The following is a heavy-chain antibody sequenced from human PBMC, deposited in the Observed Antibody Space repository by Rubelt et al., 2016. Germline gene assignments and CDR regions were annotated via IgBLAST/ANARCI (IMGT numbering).Heavy chain of an antibody. J-gene: IGHJ4*02. CDR3: TREGYCSGGSCYH. V-gene: IGHV3-49*03. CDR1: GFTFSDYY. CDR2: IRSKAYGGTT. D-gene: IGHD2-15*01. Sequence: RLSCAASGFTFSDYYMSWIRQAPGKGLAWVGFIRSKAYGGTTEYAASVKGRFTISRDDSKSIAYLQMNSLKTEDTAVYYCTREGYCSGGSCYHWGQGTLVTVSS.